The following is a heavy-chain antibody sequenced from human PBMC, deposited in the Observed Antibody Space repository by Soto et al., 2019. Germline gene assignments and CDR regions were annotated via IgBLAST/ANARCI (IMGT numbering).Heavy chain of an antibody. V-gene: IGHV1-18*01. CDR3: ARGDSYYDFWSGYYGSDYYYMDV. J-gene: IGHJ6*03. D-gene: IGHD3-3*01. CDR2: ISAYNGNT. Sequence: ASVKVSCKASGYTFTSYGISWVRQAPGQGLEWMGWISAYNGNTNYAQKLQGRVTMTTDTSTGTAYMELRSLRSDDTAVYYCARGDSYYDFWSGYYGSDYYYMDVWGKGTTVNVSS. CDR1: GYTFTSYG.